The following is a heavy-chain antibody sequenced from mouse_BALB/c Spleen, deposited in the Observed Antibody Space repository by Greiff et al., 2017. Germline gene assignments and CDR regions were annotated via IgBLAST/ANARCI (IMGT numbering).Heavy chain of an antibody. CDR1: GYSITSDYA. CDR2: ISYSGST. J-gene: IGHJ3*01. V-gene: IGHV3-2*02. CDR3: ARSGDYGNFWFAY. Sequence: EAKLEESGPGLVKPSQSLSLTCTVTGYSITSDYAWNWIRQFPGNILEWMGYISYSGSTSYNPSLKSRISITRDTSKNQFFLQLNSVTTEDTATYYCARSGDYGNFWFAYWGQGTLVTVSA. D-gene: IGHD2-1*01.